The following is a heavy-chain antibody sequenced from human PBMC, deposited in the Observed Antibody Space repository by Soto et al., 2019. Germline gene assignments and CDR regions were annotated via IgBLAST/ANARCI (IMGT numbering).Heavy chain of an antibody. CDR1: GGSISSYY. CDR3: ARDTDYSNYEGYYYGMDV. J-gene: IGHJ6*02. CDR2: IYYSGST. V-gene: IGHV4-59*01. D-gene: IGHD4-4*01. Sequence: SETLSLTCTVSGGSISSYYWSWSRQPPGKGLEWIGYIYYSGSTNYNPSLKSRVTISVDTSKNQFSLKLSSVTAADTAVYYCARDTDYSNYEGYYYGMDVWGQGTTVTVSS.